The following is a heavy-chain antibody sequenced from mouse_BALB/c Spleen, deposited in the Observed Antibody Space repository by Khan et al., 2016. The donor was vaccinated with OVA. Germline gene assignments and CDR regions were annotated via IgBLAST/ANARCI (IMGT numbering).Heavy chain of an antibody. Sequence: VKLVESGPGLVAPSQSLSITCTVSDFSLSNYDISWFRQPPGKGLEWLGLIWTGGGTNYNSAFMSRLSISKDNSKSQVFLKMNSLQTDDTAIYYCGRGLLKWGQGTSVTVSS. D-gene: IGHD1-1*01. V-gene: IGHV2-9-2*01. J-gene: IGHJ4*01. CDR1: DFSLSNYD. CDR3: GRGLLK. CDR2: IWTGGGT.